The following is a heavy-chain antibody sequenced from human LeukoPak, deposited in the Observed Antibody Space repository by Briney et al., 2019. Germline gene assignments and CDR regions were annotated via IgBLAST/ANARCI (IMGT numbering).Heavy chain of an antibody. D-gene: IGHD2-8*01. CDR3: ARVLMVYRDALDI. CDR2: IYYSGST. J-gene: IGHJ3*02. V-gene: IGHV4-31*03. Sequence: PSQTLSLTCTVSGGSISSGGYYWSWIRQHPGKGLEWIGYIYYSGSTYYNPSLKSRVTISVDTSKNQFSLKLSSVTAADTAVYYCARVLMVYRDALDIWGQGTMVTVSS. CDR1: GGSISSGGYY.